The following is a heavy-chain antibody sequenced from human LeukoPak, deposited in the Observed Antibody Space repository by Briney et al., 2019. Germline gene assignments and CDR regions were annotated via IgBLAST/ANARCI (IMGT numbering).Heavy chain of an antibody. CDR1: GYTFTSYG. Sequence: ASVKVSCKASGYTFTSYGISWVRQAPGQGLEWMGWISAYNGNKNYAKKLQDRVTMTTDTSTTKAYMELRSLRSDDTAVYYCARDLPYGCSSTSCYFHFDYWGQGTLVTVSS. V-gene: IGHV1-18*01. CDR2: ISAYNGNK. J-gene: IGHJ4*02. CDR3: ARDLPYGCSSTSCYFHFDY. D-gene: IGHD2-2*01.